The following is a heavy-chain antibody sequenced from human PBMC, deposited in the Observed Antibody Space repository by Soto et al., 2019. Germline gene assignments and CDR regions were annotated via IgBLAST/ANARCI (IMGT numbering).Heavy chain of an antibody. J-gene: IGHJ5*02. V-gene: IGHV4-4*02. CDR3: ASHDDYGDYSWFDP. CDR1: GGSIRSSKW. CDR2: IYHSGST. Sequence: SETLSLTCAVSGGSIRSSKWWSWVRQPPGKGLEWIGEIYHSGSTNYNPSLKSRVTISVDKSKNQFSLKLSSVTAADTAVYYCASHDDYGDYSWFDPWGQGTQVTVSS. D-gene: IGHD4-17*01.